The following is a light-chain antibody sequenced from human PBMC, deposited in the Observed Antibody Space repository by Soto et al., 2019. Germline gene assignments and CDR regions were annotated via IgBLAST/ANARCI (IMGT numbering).Light chain of an antibody. CDR2: RNN. J-gene: IGLJ1*01. CDR1: SSNIGSNY. V-gene: IGLV1-47*01. CDR3: AAWDDSLSGRGV. Sequence: QSVLTQPPSASGTPGQRVTISCSGSSSNIGSNYVYWYQQLPGTAPKLLIYRNNQRPSGVPDRFSGSKSGTSASLAISGLRSEDEDDYYCAAWDDSLSGRGVFGTGTKVTVL.